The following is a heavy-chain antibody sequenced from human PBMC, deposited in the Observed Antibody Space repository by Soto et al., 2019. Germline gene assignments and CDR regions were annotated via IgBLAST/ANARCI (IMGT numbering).Heavy chain of an antibody. Sequence: QVQLVQSGAEVKKPGASVKVSCKASGYTFTSYDINWVRQATGQGLEWMGWMNPNSGNTGYAQKFQGRVTMTRNTSISKAYMELGSLRSEDTAVYYCPTEVVPAAGSDYWGQGTLVTVSS. J-gene: IGHJ4*02. V-gene: IGHV1-8*01. D-gene: IGHD2-2*01. CDR1: GYTFTSYD. CDR2: MNPNSGNT. CDR3: PTEVVPAAGSDY.